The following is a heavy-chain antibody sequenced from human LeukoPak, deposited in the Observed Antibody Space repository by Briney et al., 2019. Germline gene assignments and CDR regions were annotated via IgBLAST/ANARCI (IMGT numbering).Heavy chain of an antibody. J-gene: IGHJ2*01. V-gene: IGHV4-30-4*08. Sequence: PSQTLSLTCTVSGGSISSGDYYWSWIRQPPGKGLEWIGYIYYTGSTHYNPSLKSRVTISVDTSKNQFSLKLSSVTAADTAVYYCARLVYLQALWYFDLWGHGTLVTVSS. CDR2: IYYTGST. CDR1: GGSISSGDYY. CDR3: ARLVYLQALWYFDL. D-gene: IGHD2-8*01.